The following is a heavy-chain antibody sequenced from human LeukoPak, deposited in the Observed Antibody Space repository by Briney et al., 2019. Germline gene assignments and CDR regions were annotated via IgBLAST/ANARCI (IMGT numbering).Heavy chain of an antibody. CDR2: IFPDDSDT. D-gene: IGHD4-17*01. J-gene: IGHJ4*02. V-gene: IGHV5-51*01. CDR3: VRRYGDYGEGYFDY. CDR1: GYSFTNYW. Sequence: GESLKISCKGSGYSFTNYWIGWVRQRPGRGLEWMGIIFPDDSDTRYSPSFQGQVTISADKSITTAYLQWSSLKASDTAIYYCVRRYGDYGEGYFDYWGQGTLVTVPS.